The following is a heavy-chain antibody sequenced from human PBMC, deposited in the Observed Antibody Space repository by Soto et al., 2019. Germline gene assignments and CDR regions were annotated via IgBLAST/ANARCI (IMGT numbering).Heavy chain of an antibody. J-gene: IGHJ4*02. CDR2: IGPEGGAT. CDR3: GRGRSGQIVVFY. V-gene: IGHV1-2*02. CDR1: GYTFTGHY. Sequence: QVQLVQSGAEVKKPGASVKVSCKASGYTFTGHYIHWVRQAPEQGPEWMGEIGPEGGATRYSQKFQGRVTMTMDTSITTVYMELSNLSPDDTAVYYCGRGRSGQIVVFYWGQGTPVTVSS. D-gene: IGHD5-12*01.